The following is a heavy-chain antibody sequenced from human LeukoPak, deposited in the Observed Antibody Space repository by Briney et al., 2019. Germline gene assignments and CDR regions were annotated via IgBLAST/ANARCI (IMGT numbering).Heavy chain of an antibody. J-gene: IGHJ6*03. CDR3: AKDGVNCGGDCYPPYYYMDV. Sequence: GGSLRLSCAASGFTFSSYGMSWVRQAPGKGLEWVSAISGSGGSTYYADSVKGRFTISRDNSKNTLYLQMNSLRAEDTAVYYCAKDGVNCGGDCYPPYYYMDVWGKGTTVTISS. CDR2: ISGSGGST. CDR1: GFTFSSYG. V-gene: IGHV3-23*01. D-gene: IGHD2-21*02.